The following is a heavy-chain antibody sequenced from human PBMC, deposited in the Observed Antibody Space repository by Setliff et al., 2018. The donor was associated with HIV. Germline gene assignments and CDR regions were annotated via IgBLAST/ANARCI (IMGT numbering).Heavy chain of an antibody. J-gene: IGHJ4*02. CDR2: IYHSGST. CDR3: AQIPDY. CDR1: GYSISSGYY. Sequence: PSETLSLTCAVSGYSISSGYYWGWIRQPPGKGLEWIGSIYHSGSTYYNPSLKSRLTMSVDTSKNQFSLNLTSVTAADAAVYFCAQIPDYWGQGTLVTVSS. V-gene: IGHV4-38-2*01.